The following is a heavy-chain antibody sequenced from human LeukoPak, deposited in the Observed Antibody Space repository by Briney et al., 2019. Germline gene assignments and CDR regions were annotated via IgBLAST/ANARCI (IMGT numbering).Heavy chain of an antibody. V-gene: IGHV3-30*02. CDR2: IRFDGSNK. J-gene: IGHJ5*02. CDR1: GFTFSSYG. CDR3: AKGLLRFLEWTFDP. D-gene: IGHD3-3*01. Sequence: PGGSLRLSCAASGFTFSSYGMHWVRQAPGKGLEWVAFIRFDGSNKYYADSVKGRFTISRDNSKSTVYLQMNSLRAEDTAVYYCAKGLLRFLEWTFDPWGQGTLVTVSS.